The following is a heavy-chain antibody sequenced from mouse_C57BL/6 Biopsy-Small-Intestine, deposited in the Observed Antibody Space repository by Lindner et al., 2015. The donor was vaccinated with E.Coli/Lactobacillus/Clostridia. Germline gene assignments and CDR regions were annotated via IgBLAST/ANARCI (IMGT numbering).Heavy chain of an antibody. CDR3: ARSYYDYLDF. CDR2: INPSTGGT. CDR1: GYSFTGYY. Sequence: VQLQESGPELVKPGASVKISCKASGYSFTGYYMNWVKQSPEKSFEWIGEINPSTGGTTHNQKFKAKATLTVDKSSSTAYMQLKSLTSEDSAVYYCARSYYDYLDFWGQGTTFTVSS. D-gene: IGHD2-4*01. J-gene: IGHJ2*01. V-gene: IGHV1-42*01.